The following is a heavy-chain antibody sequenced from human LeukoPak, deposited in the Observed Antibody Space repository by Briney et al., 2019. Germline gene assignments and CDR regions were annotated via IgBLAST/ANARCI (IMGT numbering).Heavy chain of an antibody. J-gene: IGHJ4*02. D-gene: IGHD1-26*01. V-gene: IGHV3-23*01. CDR3: ASFGVEATMDY. CDR2: ISGSGGST. CDR1: GFTFSSYG. Sequence: GGSLRLSCAASGFTFSSYGMSWVRQAPGKGLEWVSAISGSGGSTYYADSVKGRFTISRDNSKNTLYLQMNSLRAEDTAVYYCASFGVEATMDYWGQGTLVTVSS.